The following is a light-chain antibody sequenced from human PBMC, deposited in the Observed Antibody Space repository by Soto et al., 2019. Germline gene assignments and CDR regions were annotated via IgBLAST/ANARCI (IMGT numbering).Light chain of an antibody. V-gene: IGKV3-15*01. CDR1: QSVSSY. CDR3: QQYNNWPRA. CDR2: GAS. Sequence: EIVMTQSPATLSVFPGERVTLSCRASQSVSSYLAWYQQKPGQAPRLLIYGASTRATGIPARFSGSGSGTEFSLTISSLQSEDFAVYYCQQYNNWPRAFGGGTKVEIK. J-gene: IGKJ4*01.